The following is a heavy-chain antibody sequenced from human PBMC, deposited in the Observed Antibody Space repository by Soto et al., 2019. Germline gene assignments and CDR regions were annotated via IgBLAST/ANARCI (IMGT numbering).Heavy chain of an antibody. V-gene: IGHV3-23*01. Sequence: GGSLRLSCAASGFTFSNYVMSWVRQAPGKGLEWVSAISGSGGTTYYADSVKGRFTISRDNSKNTLYLQMSSQRAEDTAVYYCAKDRASYYYDSSGYYLFDYWGQGTLVTVSS. CDR2: ISGSGGTT. CDR3: AKDRASYYYDSSGYYLFDY. J-gene: IGHJ4*02. D-gene: IGHD3-22*01. CDR1: GFTFSNYV.